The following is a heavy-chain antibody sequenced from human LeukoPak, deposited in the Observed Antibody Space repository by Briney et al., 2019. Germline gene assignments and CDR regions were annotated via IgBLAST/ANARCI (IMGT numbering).Heavy chain of an antibody. Sequence: ASVKVSCKASGYTFTGYYMHWVRQAPGQGLEWMGWISAYNGNTNYAQKLQGRVTMTTDTSTSTAYMGLRSLRSDDTAVYYCARATSITMVRGVEFDYWGQGTLVTVSS. D-gene: IGHD3-10*01. V-gene: IGHV1-18*04. CDR1: GYTFTGYY. CDR2: ISAYNGNT. CDR3: ARATSITMVRGVEFDY. J-gene: IGHJ4*02.